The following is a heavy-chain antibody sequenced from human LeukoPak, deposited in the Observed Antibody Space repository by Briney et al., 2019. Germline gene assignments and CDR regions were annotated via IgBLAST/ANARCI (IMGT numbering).Heavy chain of an antibody. CDR2: IKQDGSEK. CDR1: GFTFSIYW. J-gene: IGHJ4*02. V-gene: IGHV3-7*01. CDR3: AKDSATMIVMIRRAPRGQLDY. Sequence: GGSLRLSCAASGFTFSIYWMSWVRQAPGKGLEWVANIKQDGSEKYYVDSVKGRFTISRDNAKNSLYLQMNSLRAEDTAVYYCAKDSATMIVMIRRAPRGQLDYWGQGTLVTVSS. D-gene: IGHD3-22*01.